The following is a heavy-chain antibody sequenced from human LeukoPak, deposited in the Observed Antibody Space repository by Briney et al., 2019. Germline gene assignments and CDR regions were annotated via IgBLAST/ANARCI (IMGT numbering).Heavy chain of an antibody. D-gene: IGHD3-10*01. J-gene: IGHJ6*02. CDR3: ARGELLWFGELSGYGMDV. Sequence: PSETLSLTCTVSGGSISSNSWWTWVRQPPGKGLEWIGDIFHSGTTNYNPSLKSRITVSVDKSRNQFSLTLSSVTAADTAVYYCARGELLWFGELSGYGMDVWGQGTTVTVSS. CDR1: GGSISSNSW. CDR2: IFHSGTT. V-gene: IGHV4-4*02.